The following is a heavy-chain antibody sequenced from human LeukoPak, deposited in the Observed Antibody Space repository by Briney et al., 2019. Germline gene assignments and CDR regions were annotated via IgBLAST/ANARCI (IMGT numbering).Heavy chain of an antibody. CDR3: ARGRPHGNDY. CDR2: IASDGSST. Sequence: GGSLRLSCAASGFTFSSYWMNWVRQAPGKGLVWVSRIASDGSSTTYADSVKGRFSISRDNAKNPLYLQMNSLRVEDTAVYYCARGRPHGNDYWGRGTLVTVSS. D-gene: IGHD4-23*01. J-gene: IGHJ4*02. V-gene: IGHV3-74*01. CDR1: GFTFSSYW.